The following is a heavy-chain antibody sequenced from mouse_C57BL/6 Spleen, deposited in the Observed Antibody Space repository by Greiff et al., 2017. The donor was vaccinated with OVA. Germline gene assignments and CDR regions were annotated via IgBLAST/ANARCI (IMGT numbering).Heavy chain of an antibody. D-gene: IGHD2-4*01. CDR1: GYTFTDYY. Sequence: EVQLQQSGPELVKPGASVKISCKASGYTFTDYYMNWVKQSHGKSLEWIGDINPNNGGTSYNQKFKGKATLTVDKSSSTAYMELRSLTSEDSAVYYCARWGYDYDAGDYWGQGTTLTVSS. CDR2: INPNNGGT. V-gene: IGHV1-26*01. J-gene: IGHJ2*01. CDR3: ARWGYDYDAGDY.